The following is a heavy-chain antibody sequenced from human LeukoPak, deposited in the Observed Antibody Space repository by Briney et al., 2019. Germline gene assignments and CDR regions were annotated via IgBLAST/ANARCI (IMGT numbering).Heavy chain of an antibody. CDR1: GFTYSNNR. Sequence: PGGSLRLSCAASGFTYSNNRMSWVRQAPGKGLEWVSVIYSDGTAYYADSVKSRFTISRDNSKRTLYLQMNSLRADNTAVYYCVRDLTWGQGTLVTVSS. CDR3: VRDLT. CDR2: IYSDGTA. J-gene: IGHJ5*02. V-gene: IGHV3-53*01.